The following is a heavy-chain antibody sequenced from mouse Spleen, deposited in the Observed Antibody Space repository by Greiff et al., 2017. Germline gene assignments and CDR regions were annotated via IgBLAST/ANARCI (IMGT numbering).Heavy chain of an antibody. CDR1: GYSITSGYY. D-gene: IGHD1-1*01. CDR3: AREGYGSSPFAY. J-gene: IGHJ3*01. Sequence: EVQLQQSGPGLVKPSQSLSLTCSVTGYSITSGYYWNWIRQFPGNKLEWMGYISYDGSNNYNPSLKNRISITRDTSKNQFFLKLNSVTTEDTATYYCAREGYGSSPFAYWGQGTLVTVSA. CDR2: ISYDGSN. V-gene: IGHV3-6*01.